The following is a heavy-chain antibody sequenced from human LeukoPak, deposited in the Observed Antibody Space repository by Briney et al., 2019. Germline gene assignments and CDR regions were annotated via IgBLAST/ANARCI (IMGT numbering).Heavy chain of an antibody. CDR2: INPNSGGT. Sequence: ASVKVSCKASGYTFTGYYMHWVRQAPGQGLEWMGWINPNSGGTNYAQKFQGRVTMTRDTSISTAYMELSRLRSDDTAVYYCARDMDIVVVPGDYWGQGTLVTVSS. CDR1: GYTFTGYY. V-gene: IGHV1-2*02. D-gene: IGHD2-2*03. CDR3: ARDMDIVVVPGDY. J-gene: IGHJ4*02.